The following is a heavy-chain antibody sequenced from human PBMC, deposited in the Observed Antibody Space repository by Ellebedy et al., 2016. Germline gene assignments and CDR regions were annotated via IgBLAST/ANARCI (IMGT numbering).Heavy chain of an antibody. J-gene: IGHJ6*02. CDR1: GGSFSGYY. Sequence: SETLSLTCAVYGGSFSGYYWSWIRQPPGKGLEWIGEINHSGSTNYNPSLKSRVTISVDTSKNQFSLKLSSVTAADTAVYYCARGATMVRGVLDVWGQGTTVTVSS. V-gene: IGHV4-34*01. CDR2: INHSGST. CDR3: ARGATMVRGVLDV. D-gene: IGHD3-10*01.